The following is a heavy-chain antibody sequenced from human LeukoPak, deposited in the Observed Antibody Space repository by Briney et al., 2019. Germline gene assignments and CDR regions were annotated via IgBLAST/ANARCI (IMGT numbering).Heavy chain of an antibody. CDR2: IIPIFGTA. Sequence: ASVKVSCKASGGTFSSYAISWVRQAPGQGLEWMGGIIPIFGTANYAQKFQGRVTITADESTSTAYMELSSLRSEDTAVYYCARVERFGELYYFDYWGQGTLVTVSS. CDR3: ARVERFGELYYFDY. CDR1: GGTFSSYA. V-gene: IGHV1-69*13. D-gene: IGHD3-10*01. J-gene: IGHJ4*02.